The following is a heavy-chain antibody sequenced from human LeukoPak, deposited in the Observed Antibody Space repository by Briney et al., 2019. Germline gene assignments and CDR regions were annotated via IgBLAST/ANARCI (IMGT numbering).Heavy chain of an antibody. D-gene: IGHD3-10*02. Sequence: PGGSLRLSCAASGFTFSSYGMSWVRQAPGKGLEWVSGIRGSGDITFYADSVKGRFTISRDNSKNTLYLQMNNLRAEDTAVYYCAELGITMIGGVWGKGTTVTISS. CDR1: GFTFSSYG. CDR2: IRGSGDIT. J-gene: IGHJ6*04. CDR3: AELGITMIGGV. V-gene: IGHV3-23*01.